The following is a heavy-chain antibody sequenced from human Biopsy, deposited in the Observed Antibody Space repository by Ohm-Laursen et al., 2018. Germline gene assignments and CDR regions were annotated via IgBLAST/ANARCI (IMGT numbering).Heavy chain of an antibody. CDR2: ISPKSGGT. CDR3: AARSQGDITYYYYGMDV. D-gene: IGHD1-26*01. Sequence: SVKVSCKASGFSFTGYYIHWVRQAPGQGLEWMGWISPKSGGTNYAQKFQGNITMTKNTSMSTAYMEMSRLRSDDTAVYYCAARSQGDITYYYYGMDVWGQGTTVTVSS. CDR1: GFSFTGYY. J-gene: IGHJ6*02. V-gene: IGHV1-2*02.